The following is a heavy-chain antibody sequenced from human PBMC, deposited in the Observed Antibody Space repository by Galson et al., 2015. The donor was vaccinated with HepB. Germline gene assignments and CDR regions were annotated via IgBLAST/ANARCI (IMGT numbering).Heavy chain of an antibody. J-gene: IGHJ6*02. D-gene: IGHD2-2*02. CDR3: ARAGVVPAAIPGYGMDV. CDR1: GDSVSSHSAA. V-gene: IGHV6-1*01. Sequence: CAISGDSVSSHSAAWNWIRQSPSRGLEWLGRTYYRSKWYNDYAVSVKSRITINPDTSKNQFSLQLNPVTPEDTAVYYCARAGVVPAAIPGYGMDVWGQGTTVTVSS. CDR2: TYYRSKWYN.